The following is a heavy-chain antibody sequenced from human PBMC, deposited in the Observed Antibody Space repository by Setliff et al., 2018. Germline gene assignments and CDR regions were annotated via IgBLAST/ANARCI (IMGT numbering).Heavy chain of an antibody. Sequence: SETLSLTCAAYGGTFSDYHWTWIRQSPEKGLEWIGEINHRGSTNYNPSLKSRLTISLDTSKNQFSLRLNSMTAADTAVYYCARGRNVAARLLDSWGQGTLVTVSS. CDR1: GGTFSDYH. D-gene: IGHD6-6*01. CDR3: ARGRNVAARLLDS. J-gene: IGHJ4*02. CDR2: INHRGST. V-gene: IGHV4-34*01.